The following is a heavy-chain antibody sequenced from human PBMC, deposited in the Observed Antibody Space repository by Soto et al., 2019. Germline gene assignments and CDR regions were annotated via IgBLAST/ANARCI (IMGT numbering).Heavy chain of an antibody. D-gene: IGHD5-18*01. J-gene: IGHJ4*02. CDR1: GDTFSTYA. V-gene: IGHV1-69*12. Sequence: QVQLVQSGAEVKKPESSVKVSCKAPGDTFSTYAISWVRQAPGQGLEWMGGIIPMFGTANYAQRFQDRVTITADESTNTVYMELSSLRSEDTAVYFCASGIQLWLRRINNGYSGWGQGIPVTLSS. CDR3: ASGIQLWLRRINNGYSG. CDR2: IIPMFGTA.